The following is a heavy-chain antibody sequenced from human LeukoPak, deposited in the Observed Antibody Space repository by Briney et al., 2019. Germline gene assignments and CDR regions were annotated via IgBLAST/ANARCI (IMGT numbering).Heavy chain of an antibody. D-gene: IGHD6-6*01. J-gene: IGHJ4*02. CDR1: GGSISSYY. V-gene: IGHV4-59*01. CDR2: IYYSGST. CDR3: ARGQYSSSSGYFDY. Sequence: SETLSLTCTVSGGSISSYYWSWIRQPPGKGLEWIGHIYYSGSTNYNPSLKSRVTISVDTSKNQFSLKLSSVTAADTAVYYCARGQYSSSSGYFDYWGQGTLVTVSS.